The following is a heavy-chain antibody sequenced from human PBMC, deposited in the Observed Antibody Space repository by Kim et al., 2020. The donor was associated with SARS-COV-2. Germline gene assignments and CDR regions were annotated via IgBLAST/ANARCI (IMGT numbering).Heavy chain of an antibody. V-gene: IGHV4-34*01. Sequence: NPPLKSLVTISVDTSKNQFSLKLSSVTAADTAVYYCACRYLLTGTTWFDPWGQGTLVTVSS. J-gene: IGHJ5*02. CDR3: ACRYLLTGTTWFDP. D-gene: IGHD1-20*01.